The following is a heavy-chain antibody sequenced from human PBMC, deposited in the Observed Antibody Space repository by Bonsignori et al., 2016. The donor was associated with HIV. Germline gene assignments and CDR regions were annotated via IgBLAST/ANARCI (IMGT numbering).Heavy chain of an antibody. D-gene: IGHD3-3*01. Sequence: VRQAPGKGLEWVAFIRYDGTNKYYADSVKGRSTISRDKSKNTLYLRMNSLRAEDTAVYYCAKDRVTIFGVVIAGIDYWGQGTLVTVSS. CDR2: IRYDGTNK. CDR3: AKDRVTIFGVVIAGIDY. V-gene: IGHV3-30*02. J-gene: IGHJ4*02.